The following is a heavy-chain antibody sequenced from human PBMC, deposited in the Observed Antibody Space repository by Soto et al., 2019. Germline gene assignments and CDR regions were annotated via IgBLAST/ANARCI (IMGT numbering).Heavy chain of an antibody. J-gene: IGHJ4*02. CDR3: PRLTHDSSGVDY. CDR2: ISYDGSNK. Sequence: GGSLRLSCAASGFTFSSYAMHWVRQAPGKGLEWVAVISYDGSNKYYADSVKGRFTISRDNSKNTLYLQMNSLRAEDTAVYYCPRLTHDSSGVDYWGQGXLVTVSS. D-gene: IGHD3-22*01. CDR1: GFTFSSYA. V-gene: IGHV3-30-3*01.